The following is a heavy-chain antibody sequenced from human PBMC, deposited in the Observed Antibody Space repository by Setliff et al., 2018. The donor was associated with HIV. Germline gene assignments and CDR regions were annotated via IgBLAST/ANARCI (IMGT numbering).Heavy chain of an antibody. V-gene: IGHV1-69*06. J-gene: IGHJ5*02. CDR3: ARDREYYYDNSGSPSFDP. CDR1: GGTFSSYG. Sequence: SVKVSCKASGGTFSSYGIGWVRQAPGQGLEWMGGIIPVFGTSNYAQNFQGTVTITADISTSTAYMELSSLRSEDTAVYYCARDREYYYDNSGSPSFDPWGQGTLVTVSS. CDR2: IIPVFGTS. D-gene: IGHD3-22*01.